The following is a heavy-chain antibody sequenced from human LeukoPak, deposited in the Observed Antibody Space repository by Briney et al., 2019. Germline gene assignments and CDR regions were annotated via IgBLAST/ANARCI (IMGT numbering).Heavy chain of an antibody. D-gene: IGHD6-19*01. Sequence: GASVKVSCKASGFTFTGYYTHWVRQAPGQGLEWMGRINPNSGGTSYAQKFQGRVTMTRDTSISTAYMELSRLRSDDTAVYYCARPMEYSSGWYWFDPWGQGTLVTVSS. J-gene: IGHJ5*02. CDR3: ARPMEYSSGWYWFDP. CDR1: GFTFTGYY. V-gene: IGHV1-2*02. CDR2: INPNSGGT.